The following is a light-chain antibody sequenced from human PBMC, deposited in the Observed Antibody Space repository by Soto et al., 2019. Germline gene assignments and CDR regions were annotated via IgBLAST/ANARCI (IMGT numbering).Light chain of an antibody. CDR1: SSNIGAGYD. CDR2: GNS. V-gene: IGLV1-40*01. Sequence: QSVLTQPPSVSGAPGQRVTISCTGSSSNIGAGYDVHWYQHLPGTAPKLLIYGNSNRPSGVPDRFSGSKSGTSASLAITGLQAEYEADYYCQSYDISLSVVFGGGTKLTVL. J-gene: IGLJ2*01. CDR3: QSYDISLSVV.